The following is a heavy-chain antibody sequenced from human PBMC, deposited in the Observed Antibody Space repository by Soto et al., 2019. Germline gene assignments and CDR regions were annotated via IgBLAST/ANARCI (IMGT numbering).Heavy chain of an antibody. CDR2: IWYDGSNK. J-gene: IGHJ5*02. Sequence: GGSLRLSCAASGFTFSSYGMHWVRQAPGKGLEWVAVIWYDGSNKYYADSVKGRFTISRDNSKNTLYLQMNSLRAEDTAVYYCARGYCSGGSCYYPWFEPWGQGTLVTVSS. D-gene: IGHD2-15*01. CDR1: GFTFSSYG. V-gene: IGHV3-33*01. CDR3: ARGYCSGGSCYYPWFEP.